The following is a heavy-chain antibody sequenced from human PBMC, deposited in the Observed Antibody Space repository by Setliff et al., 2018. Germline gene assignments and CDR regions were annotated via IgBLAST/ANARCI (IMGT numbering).Heavy chain of an antibody. J-gene: IGHJ3*02. V-gene: IGHV5-51*01. CDR1: GYSFTTYW. CDR3: ARSPLDDAFDI. CDR2: IYPADSDP. Sequence: PGASLKISCKGSGYSFTTYWIGWVRQMPGKGLELMGIIYPADSDPRYSPSFQGQVTISVDKSISTVYLHWSSLKASDIAMYYCARSPLDDAFDIWGQGTMVTVSS.